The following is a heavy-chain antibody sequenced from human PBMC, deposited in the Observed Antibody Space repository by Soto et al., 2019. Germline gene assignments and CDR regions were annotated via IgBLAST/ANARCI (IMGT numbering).Heavy chain of an antibody. CDR1: GGTFSSYA. D-gene: IGHD2-15*01. CDR2: IIPIFGTA. J-gene: IGHJ1*01. CDR3: ARGRPGYCSGGSCYSEYFQH. Sequence: QVQMVQSGAEVKKPGSSVKVSCKASGGTFSSYAISWVRQAPGQGLEWMGGIIPIFGTANYAQKFQGRVTITAAESTSTAYMELCSLRSEDTAVYYCARGRPGYCSGGSCYSEYFQHWGQGTLVTVSS. V-gene: IGHV1-69*01.